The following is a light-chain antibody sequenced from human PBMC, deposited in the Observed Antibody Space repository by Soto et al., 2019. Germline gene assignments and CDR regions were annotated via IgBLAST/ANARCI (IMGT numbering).Light chain of an antibody. CDR2: LGS. Sequence: DFVMTQSPLSLPVTPGEPASISCRSSQSLLHSNGYNYLDWYLQKPEQSPQLLIYLGSNLASGVPDRYSGSGSGTDFTLKISRVEAEDVGFYYCMQALQTPITFGQGTRLEIK. CDR3: MQALQTPIT. J-gene: IGKJ5*01. CDR1: QSLLHSNGYNY. V-gene: IGKV2-28*01.